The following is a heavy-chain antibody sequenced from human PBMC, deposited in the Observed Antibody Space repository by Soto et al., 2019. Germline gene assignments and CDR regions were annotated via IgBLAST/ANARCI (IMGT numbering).Heavy chain of an antibody. CDR2: INPSGGST. J-gene: IGHJ6*02. D-gene: IGHD4-17*01. CDR1: GYTFTSYY. V-gene: IGHV1-46*01. Sequence: ASVKVSGKASGYTFTSYYMHWVRQAPGQGLEWMGIINPSGGSTSYAQKFQGRVTMTRDTSTSTVYMELSSLRSEDTAVYYCAREESYGDYPLGMDVWGQGTTVTVSS. CDR3: AREESYGDYPLGMDV.